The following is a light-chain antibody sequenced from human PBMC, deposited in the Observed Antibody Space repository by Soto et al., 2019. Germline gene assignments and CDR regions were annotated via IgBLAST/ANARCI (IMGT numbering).Light chain of an antibody. CDR1: QSVGNL. J-gene: IGKJ2*01. CDR2: AAS. CDR3: QQSYSSPRT. Sequence: DIQMTQSPSSLSASVGDRVTISCRASQSVGNLLNWYQQRPGKAPRVLVYAASNLQSGIPSRFRASKLGTAFTLTISNLQPEDFATSFCQQSYSSPRTFGQGTKLEIK. V-gene: IGKV1-39*01.